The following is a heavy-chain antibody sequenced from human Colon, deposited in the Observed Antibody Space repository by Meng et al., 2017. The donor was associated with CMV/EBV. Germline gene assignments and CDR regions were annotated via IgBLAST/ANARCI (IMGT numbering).Heavy chain of an antibody. CDR2: ISPPLGLA. D-gene: IGHD6-6*01. J-gene: IGHJ4*02. V-gene: IGHV1-69*04. Sequence: SVKVSCKASGGTFRSYSISWLRQAPGQGPEWMGRISPPLGLASYPQKFPDRITITADISTSTAYMELTTLRSDDTAVYYCARDVLWGSSSTYFDSWGQGTLVTVSS. CDR3: ARDVLWGSSSTYFDS. CDR1: GGTFRSYS.